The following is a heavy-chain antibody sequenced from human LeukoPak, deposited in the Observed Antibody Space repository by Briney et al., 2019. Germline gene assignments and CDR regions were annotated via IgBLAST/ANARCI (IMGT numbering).Heavy chain of an antibody. Sequence: SETLSLTCAVSGSSVSSGYYWGWIRQPPGKGLEWIATIYHSGNNYYNPSLKSRVTISVDTSKNHFSLNLSSLTAADTAVYYCARVVPGVAIWASPDYLDFWGRGTLVTVSS. CDR1: GSSVSSGYY. CDR3: ARVVPGVAIWASPDYLDF. CDR2: IYHSGNN. V-gene: IGHV4-38-2*01. D-gene: IGHD3-3*01. J-gene: IGHJ4*02.